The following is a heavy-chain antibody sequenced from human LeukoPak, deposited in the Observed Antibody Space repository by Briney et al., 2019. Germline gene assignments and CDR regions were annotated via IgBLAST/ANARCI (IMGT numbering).Heavy chain of an antibody. D-gene: IGHD5-18*01. CDR2: ISSSGSTI. V-gene: IGHV3-48*03. CDR3: ARVELDTAMVPFDY. CDR1: GFTFSSYE. J-gene: IGHJ4*02. Sequence: GGSLRLSCAASGFTFSSYEMNWVRQAPGKGLEWVSYISSSGSTIYYADSVKGRFTIPRDNAKNSLYLQMNSLRAEDTAVYYCARVELDTAMVPFDYWGQGTLVTVSS.